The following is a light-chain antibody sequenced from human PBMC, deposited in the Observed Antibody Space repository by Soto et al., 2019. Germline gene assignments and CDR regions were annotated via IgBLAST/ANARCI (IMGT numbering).Light chain of an antibody. CDR1: SSDVGGYNY. CDR3: SSYAGSNNRV. Sequence: QSALTQPPSASGSPGQSVTISCTATSSDVGGYNYVSWYQQHPGKAPKLMIYEVSKRPSGVPDRFSGSKSGNTASLTVSGLQAEDEADYYCSSYAGSNNRVFGTGTKLTVL. CDR2: EVS. J-gene: IGLJ1*01. V-gene: IGLV2-8*01.